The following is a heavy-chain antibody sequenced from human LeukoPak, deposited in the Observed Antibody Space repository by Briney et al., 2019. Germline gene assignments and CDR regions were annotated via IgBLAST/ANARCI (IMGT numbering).Heavy chain of an antibody. V-gene: IGHV3-53*04. D-gene: IGHD5-18*01. CDR2: IYAGGST. Sequence: TGGSLRLSCAASGFTVSSNYMSWVRQAPGKGLEWVSLIYAGGSTYYADAVKGRFTISRHNSKNTLHLQMNSLRVEDTAVYYCAREPGGARGYSYGYGYYYYMDVWGKGTTVTVSS. CDR3: AREPGGARGYSYGYGYYYYMDV. CDR1: GFTVSSNY. J-gene: IGHJ6*03.